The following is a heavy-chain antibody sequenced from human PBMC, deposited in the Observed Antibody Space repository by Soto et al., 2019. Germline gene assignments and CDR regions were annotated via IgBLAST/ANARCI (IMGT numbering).Heavy chain of an antibody. CDR3: ASHFGSGSLLPGRDVCY. V-gene: IGHV4-59*04. Sequence: PSETLSLTCTVSGASISGHYWGWFRQPPGKRPEWIGYMYYTGSTNYNPSLQSRVAISLDTSKNQFSLKLISVTAADTAVYYCASHFGSGSLLPGRDVCYWGQGLLVTVSS. J-gene: IGHJ4*02. CDR2: MYYTGST. CDR1: GASISGHY. D-gene: IGHD3-10*01.